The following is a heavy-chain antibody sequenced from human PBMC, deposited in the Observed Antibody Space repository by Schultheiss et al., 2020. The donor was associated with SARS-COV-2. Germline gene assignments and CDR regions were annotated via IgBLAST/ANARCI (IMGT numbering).Heavy chain of an antibody. V-gene: IGHV3-33*01. J-gene: IGHJ6*02. D-gene: IGHD3-9*01. Sequence: GGSLRLSCAASGFTFSSYGMHWVRQAPGKGLEWVAVIWYDGINKYYADSVKGRFTISRDNSKNTLYLQMNSLRAEDTAVYYCARGYYDILTGRYFSGMDVWGQGTTVTVSS. CDR2: IWYDGINK. CDR1: GFTFSSYG. CDR3: ARGYYDILTGRYFSGMDV.